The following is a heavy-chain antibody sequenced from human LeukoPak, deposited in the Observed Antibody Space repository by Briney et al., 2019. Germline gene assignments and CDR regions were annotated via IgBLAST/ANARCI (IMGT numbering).Heavy chain of an antibody. D-gene: IGHD6-13*01. CDR2: IYYSGSA. V-gene: IGHV4-59*01. Sequence: SETLSLTCTVSGGSISSYYWSWIRQPPGKGLEWIGYIYYSGSANYHPSLKSRVTIAVDTSKNRFSLRLSSVTAADTAVYYCARVTGYMVEDYFDYWGQGTLVTVSS. CDR3: ARVTGYMVEDYFDY. J-gene: IGHJ4*02. CDR1: GGSISSYY.